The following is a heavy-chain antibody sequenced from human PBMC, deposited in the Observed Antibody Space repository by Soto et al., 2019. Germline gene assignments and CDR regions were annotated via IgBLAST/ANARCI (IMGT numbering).Heavy chain of an antibody. Sequence: GGSLRLSCAASGFTFDDYAMHWVRQAPGKGLEWVSGISWNSGSIGYADSVKGRFTISRDNAKNSLYLQMNSLRAEDTALYYCAKENIAVALDYWGQGTLVTVSS. CDR2: ISWNSGSI. CDR3: AKENIAVALDY. D-gene: IGHD6-19*01. V-gene: IGHV3-9*01. CDR1: GFTFDDYA. J-gene: IGHJ4*02.